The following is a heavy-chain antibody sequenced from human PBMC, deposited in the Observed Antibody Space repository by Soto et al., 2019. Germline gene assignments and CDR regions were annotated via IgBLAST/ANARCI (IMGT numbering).Heavy chain of an antibody. J-gene: IGHJ4*02. CDR2: ISPQGGST. Sequence: PAGSLRLSCSASGFTFSSYAMHWVRQTPGKGLEYVSAISPQGGSTYYADSVKGRFTISRDDSKNTVYLQMSSLRPDDTAVSYCGSIMIVRGAFDFWGQGTLVTVSS. V-gene: IGHV3-64D*06. CDR1: GFTFSSYA. D-gene: IGHD3-16*01. CDR3: GSIMIVRGAFDF.